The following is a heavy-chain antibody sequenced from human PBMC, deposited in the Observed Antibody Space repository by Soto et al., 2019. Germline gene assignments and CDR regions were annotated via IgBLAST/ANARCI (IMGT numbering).Heavy chain of an antibody. V-gene: IGHV4-30-4*01. CDR3: ARALGGTRFDP. D-gene: IGHD1-26*01. Sequence: SETLSLTCTVSGGSISSGDYYWSWIRQPPGKGLEWIGYIYYSGSTYYNPSLKSRVTISVDTSKNQFSLKLSSVTAADTAVYYCARALGGTRFDPWGQGTLVTVSS. CDR2: IYYSGST. CDR1: GGSISSGDYY. J-gene: IGHJ5*02.